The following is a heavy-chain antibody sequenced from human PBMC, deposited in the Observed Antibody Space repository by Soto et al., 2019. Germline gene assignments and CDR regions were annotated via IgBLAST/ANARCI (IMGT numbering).Heavy chain of an antibody. CDR2: ISGSGGST. J-gene: IGHJ5*02. V-gene: IGHV3-23*01. Sequence: GGSLRLSCAASGFTFSNYAMNWVRQAPGKGLEWVSVISGSGGSTYYADSVKGRFTISRDNSKNTLYLQMNSLRAEDTAVYYCARGPDQDIVLVPAAMGTFDPWGQGTLVTVSS. D-gene: IGHD2-2*01. CDR3: ARGPDQDIVLVPAAMGTFDP. CDR1: GFTFSNYA.